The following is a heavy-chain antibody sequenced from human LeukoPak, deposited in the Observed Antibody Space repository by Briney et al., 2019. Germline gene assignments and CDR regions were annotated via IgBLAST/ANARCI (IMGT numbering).Heavy chain of an antibody. V-gene: IGHV3-74*01. CDR2: INRDGSST. CDR3: ARGWRIALVS. D-gene: IGHD2/OR15-2a*01. Sequence: GGSLRLSCAASGLTFSSYWMHWVRQAPGEGLVWVSRINRDGSSTSYADSVKGRFTISRDNAKITLYMQMNSVRAEDTGVYYCARGWRIALVSWGQGTLVTVSS. CDR1: GLTFSSYW. J-gene: IGHJ4*02.